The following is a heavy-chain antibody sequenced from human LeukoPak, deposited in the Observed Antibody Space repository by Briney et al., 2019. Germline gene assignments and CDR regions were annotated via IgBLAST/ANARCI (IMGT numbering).Heavy chain of an antibody. V-gene: IGHV4-39*07. J-gene: IGHJ6*03. D-gene: IGHD3-10*01. CDR3: ARAVPPFGYYYYYMDV. CDR1: GGSISSSSYY. Sequence: SETLSLTCTVSGGSISSSSYYWGWIRQPPGKGLEWIGSIYYSGSTYYNPSLKSRVTISVDTSKNQFSLKLSSVTAADTAVYYCARAVPPFGYYYYYMDVWGKGTTVTISS. CDR2: IYYSGST.